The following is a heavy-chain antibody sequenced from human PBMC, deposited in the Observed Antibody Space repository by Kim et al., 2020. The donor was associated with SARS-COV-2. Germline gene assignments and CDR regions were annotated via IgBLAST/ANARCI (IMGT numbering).Heavy chain of an antibody. CDR3: AKDPRGDYGNWFDP. J-gene: IGHJ5*02. Sequence: GGSLRLSCAASGFTFSSYAMSWVRQAPGKGLEWVSAISGSGGSTYYADSVKGRFTISRDNSKNTLYLQMNSLRAEDTAVYYCAKDPRGDYGNWFDPWGQGTLVTVSP. V-gene: IGHV3-23*01. CDR1: GFTFSSYA. CDR2: ISGSGGST. D-gene: IGHD4-17*01.